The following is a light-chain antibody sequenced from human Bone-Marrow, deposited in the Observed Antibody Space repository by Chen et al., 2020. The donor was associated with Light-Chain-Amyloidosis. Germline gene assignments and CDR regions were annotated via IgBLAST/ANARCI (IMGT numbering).Light chain of an antibody. CDR3: QTWDSSSGI. CDR2: QDT. CDR1: KLRDKY. V-gene: IGLV3-1*01. Sequence: SYELTQPPSVSVSPGQTTSITCSGDKLRDKYTFWYQHKPGHSPVVIIYQDTKRPSGIPERFSGSASENTATLAISGTQAMDEADYYWQTWDSSSGIFGGGTKLTVL. J-gene: IGLJ2*01.